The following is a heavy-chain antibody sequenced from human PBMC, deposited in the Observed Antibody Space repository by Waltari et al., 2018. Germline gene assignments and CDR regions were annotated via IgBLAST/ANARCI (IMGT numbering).Heavy chain of an antibody. D-gene: IGHD6-19*01. CDR3: AKDPVAGKYYFDY. Sequence: EVQLLESGGGLVQPGGSLRLSCAASGFTFSSYAMSWFRRAPGKGLEGASASRGSGGRTYYADSVKGRFTISRDNSKNTLYLQMNSLRAEDTAVYYCAKDPVAGKYYFDYWGQGTLVTVSS. CDR1: GFTFSSYA. CDR2: SRGSGGRT. J-gene: IGHJ4*02. V-gene: IGHV3-23*01.